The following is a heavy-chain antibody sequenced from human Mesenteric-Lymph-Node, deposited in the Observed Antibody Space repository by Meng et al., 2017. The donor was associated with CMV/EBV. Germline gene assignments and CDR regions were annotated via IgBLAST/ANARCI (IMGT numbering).Heavy chain of an antibody. CDR2: ISPYSVYT. V-gene: IGHV1-18*01. J-gene: IGHJ4*02. CDR3: ARNFSITSDY. CDR1: GYTLRNHG. Sequence: SVKVSRKASGYTLRNHGVSWVRQAPGQGLEWMGYISPYSVYTNYAQNFQGRVTMTTDESTNSAYLELRSLTSDDTAVYYCARNFSITSDYWGQGTLVTVSS.